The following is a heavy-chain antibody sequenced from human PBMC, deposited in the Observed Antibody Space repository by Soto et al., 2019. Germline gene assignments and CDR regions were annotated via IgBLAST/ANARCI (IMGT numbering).Heavy chain of an antibody. J-gene: IGHJ4*01. CDR3: ARYRTNGVCYTF. Sequence: RLECSFCGFSFNNNEVGVGWIRQPPGKALEWLALIYWDDDKRYSPSLKSRLTITKDTSKNQVVLTMTNMGPVDTATYYCARYRTNGVCYTFWXNGTLVTVSS. D-gene: IGHD2-8*01. CDR1: GFSFNNNEVG. CDR2: IYWDDDK. V-gene: IGHV2-5*02.